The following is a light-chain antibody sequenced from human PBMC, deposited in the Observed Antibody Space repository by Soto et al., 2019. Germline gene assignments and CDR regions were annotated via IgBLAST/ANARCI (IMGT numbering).Light chain of an antibody. Sequence: EIVLTQSPGTLSLSPGERATLSCRASQSVSSSYLAWYQQKPGQAPRLLIYGASSRVTVIPDRFSVSGSGTDFTLTMSRLEPDDFAVAYCQQYGSSHIFTFGPGTKVDI. CDR3: QQYGSSHIFT. J-gene: IGKJ3*01. CDR1: QSVSSSY. V-gene: IGKV3-20*01. CDR2: GAS.